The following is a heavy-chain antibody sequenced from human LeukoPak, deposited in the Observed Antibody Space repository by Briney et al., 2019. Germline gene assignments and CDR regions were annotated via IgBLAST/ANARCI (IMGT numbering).Heavy chain of an antibody. CDR2: IYYSGST. CDR3: ASGIGSYGYKGEDYYYYMDV. D-gene: IGHD5-18*01. Sequence: SETLSLTCTVSGGSISSYYWSWIRQPPGKGLEWIGYIYYSGSTNYNPSLKSRATISVDTSKNQFSLKLSSVTAADTAVYYCASGIGSYGYKGEDYYYYMDVWGKGTTVTVSS. V-gene: IGHV4-59*08. CDR1: GGSISSYY. J-gene: IGHJ6*03.